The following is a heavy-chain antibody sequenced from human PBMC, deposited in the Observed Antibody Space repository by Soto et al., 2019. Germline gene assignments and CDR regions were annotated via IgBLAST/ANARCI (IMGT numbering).Heavy chain of an antibody. V-gene: IGHV3-33*01. CDR1: GFTFSSYA. CDR3: ARVGGQQLVRSYFDY. Sequence: HPGGSLGLSCTAPGFTFSSYAMHWVRQAPGKGLEWVAVIWFDGTNKYYADSVKGRFTISRDNSKNTLYLQMNSLRAEDTAMYYCARVGGQQLVRSYFDYWGQGTLVTVSS. J-gene: IGHJ4*02. CDR2: IWFDGTNK. D-gene: IGHD6-13*01.